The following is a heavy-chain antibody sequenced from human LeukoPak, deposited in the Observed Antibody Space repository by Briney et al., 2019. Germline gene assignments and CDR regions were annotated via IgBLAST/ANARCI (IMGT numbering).Heavy chain of an antibody. CDR1: GFTFSSYG. V-gene: IGHV3-33*01. D-gene: IGHD3-10*01. J-gene: IGHJ4*02. Sequence: GRSLRLSCAASGFTFSSYGMHWVRQAPGKGLEWVAVIWYDGSNKYYADSVKGRFTISRDNSKNTLYLQMNSLRAEDTAVYYCARAVTYGSGYYWGQGTLVTVSS. CDR2: IWYDGSNK. CDR3: ARAVTYGSGYY.